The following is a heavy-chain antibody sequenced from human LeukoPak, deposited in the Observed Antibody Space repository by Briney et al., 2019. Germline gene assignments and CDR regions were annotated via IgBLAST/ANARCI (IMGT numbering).Heavy chain of an antibody. V-gene: IGHV3-23*01. CDR3: AKDKRYYDADDAFDI. J-gene: IGHJ3*02. CDR1: GFTFSNAW. CDR2: ISGSGGST. Sequence: PGGSLRLSCAASGFTFSNAWMSWVRPAPGKGLGWGSAISGSGGSTYYADSVKGRFTISRDNSKNTLYLQMNSLRAEDTAVYYCAKDKRYYDADDAFDIWGQGTMVTVSS. D-gene: IGHD3-22*01.